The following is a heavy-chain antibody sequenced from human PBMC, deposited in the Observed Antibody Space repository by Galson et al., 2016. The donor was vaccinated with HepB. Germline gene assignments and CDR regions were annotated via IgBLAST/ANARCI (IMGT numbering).Heavy chain of an antibody. Sequence: SLRLSCAASGLTFSRYWMTWVRQAPGKGLEWVSTISGNGGSTYYADSGQGRFTISRDNSKNTRYLQMNSLRAEDTAVYYCAKEGTIFGAVPYGMDVWGQGTMVTVSS. CDR3: AKEGTIFGAVPYGMDV. J-gene: IGHJ6*02. CDR2: ISGNGGST. D-gene: IGHD3-3*01. V-gene: IGHV3-23*01. CDR1: GLTFSRYW.